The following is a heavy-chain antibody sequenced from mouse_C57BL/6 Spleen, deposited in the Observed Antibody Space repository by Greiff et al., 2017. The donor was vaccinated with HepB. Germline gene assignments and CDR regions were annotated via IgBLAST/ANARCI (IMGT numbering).Heavy chain of an antibody. CDR1: GYTFTSYT. CDR2: INPSSGYT. Sequence: VQLQQPGAELVMPGASVKLSCKASGYTFTSYTMHWVKQRPGQGLEWIGYINPSSGYTKYNQKFKDKATLTADKSSSTAYMQLSSLTSEDSAVYYCARGEVVVDYWGQGTTLTVSS. J-gene: IGHJ2*01. D-gene: IGHD1-1*01. V-gene: IGHV1S26*01. CDR3: ARGEVVVDY.